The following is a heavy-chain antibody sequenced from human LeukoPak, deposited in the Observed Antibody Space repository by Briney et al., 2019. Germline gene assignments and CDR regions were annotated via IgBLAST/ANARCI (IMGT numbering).Heavy chain of an antibody. CDR2: ISAYNGNT. CDR3: ARAQSQGLRYFDWLSPPDY. J-gene: IGHJ4*02. CDR1: GYTFTSYG. Sequence: ASVKVSCKASGYTFTSYGISWVRQAPGQGLEWMGWISAYNGNTNYAQKLQGRVTMTTDTSTSTAYMELRSLRSDDTAVYYCARAQSQGLRYFDWLSPPDYWGQGTLVTVSS. V-gene: IGHV1-18*01. D-gene: IGHD3-9*01.